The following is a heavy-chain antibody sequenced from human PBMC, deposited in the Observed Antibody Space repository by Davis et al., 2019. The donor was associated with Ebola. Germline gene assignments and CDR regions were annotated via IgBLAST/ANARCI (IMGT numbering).Heavy chain of an antibody. Sequence: GESLKISCAASGFTFGSYAMHWVRQAPGKGLEWVAVISYDGSNKYYADSVKGRFTISRDNSKNTLYLQMNSLRAEDTAVYYCARDRFSGSFDYWGQGTLVTVSS. D-gene: IGHD3-3*01. V-gene: IGHV3-30*04. CDR3: ARDRFSGSFDY. CDR2: ISYDGSNK. CDR1: GFTFGSYA. J-gene: IGHJ4*02.